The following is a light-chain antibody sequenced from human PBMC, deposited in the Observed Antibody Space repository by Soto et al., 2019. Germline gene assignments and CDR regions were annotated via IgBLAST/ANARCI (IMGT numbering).Light chain of an antibody. CDR2: TAS. CDR3: QQSYNIPVT. J-gene: IGKJ4*01. Sequence: DIPMTQSPSSLSASVGDRVTISCRASQNINNYVNWYQQKPGKAPNLLISTASSLQTGVPFRFSGSGSGTDFTLTITSLRPEDFATYYCQQSYNIPVTFGGGTKVEIK. V-gene: IGKV1-39*01. CDR1: QNINNY.